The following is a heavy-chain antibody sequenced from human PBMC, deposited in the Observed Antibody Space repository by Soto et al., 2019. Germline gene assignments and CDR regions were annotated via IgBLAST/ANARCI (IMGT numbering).Heavy chain of an antibody. CDR3: ARDQPADH. V-gene: IGHV1-46*01. J-gene: IGHJ4*02. CDR2: INPNSGRR. CDR1: GDTFTSYY. Sequence: XSVKVSCKASGDTFTSYYIHWVRQAPGQGLEWMGIINPNSGRRTYAQKFQGRITLTSDTSTNKVYMELSSLRSEDTAIYYCARDQPADHWGQGTLVTVSS.